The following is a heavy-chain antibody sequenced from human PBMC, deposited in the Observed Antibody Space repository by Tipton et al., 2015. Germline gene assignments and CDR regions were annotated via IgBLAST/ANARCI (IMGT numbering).Heavy chain of an antibody. CDR2: VSGHGGNT. CDR3: AKARGLSQPYYHGMDV. V-gene: IGHV3-23*01. Sequence: SLRLSCEASGFTFSSYAMSWVRQAPGKGLEWVSSVSGHGGNTYYTASVQGRFTISRDNSKNTVYLHLNSLNADDSATYFCAKARGLSQPYYHGMDVWGQGTTVTVSS. CDR1: GFTFSSYA. J-gene: IGHJ6*02. D-gene: IGHD2-2*01.